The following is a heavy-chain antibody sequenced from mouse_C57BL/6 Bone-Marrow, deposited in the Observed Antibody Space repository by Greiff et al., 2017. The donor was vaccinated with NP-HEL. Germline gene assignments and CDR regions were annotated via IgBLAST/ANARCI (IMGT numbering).Heavy chain of an antibody. CDR1: EYEFPSHD. J-gene: IGHJ1*03. V-gene: IGHV5-2*01. CDR3: ARDDGYYGSYWYFDV. CDR2: INSDGGST. Sequence: EVQLVESGGGLVQPGESLKLSCESNEYEFPSHDMSWVRKTPETRLELVAAINSDGGSTYYPDTMERRFIISRDNTKKTLYLQMSSLRSEDTALYYCARDDGYYGSYWYFDVWGTGTTVTVSS. D-gene: IGHD2-3*01.